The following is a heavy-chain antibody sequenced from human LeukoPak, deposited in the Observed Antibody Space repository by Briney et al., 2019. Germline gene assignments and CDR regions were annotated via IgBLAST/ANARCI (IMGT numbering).Heavy chain of an antibody. Sequence: PSETLSLTCSVSGGSISSSGSYWGWIRQPPGKGLEWIGSMYYSGNTYNPSLKSRVTISVDTSKNQISLNLTSVNAADTAIYYCARVLAARREDLNWFDPWGQGTLVTVSS. CDR1: GGSISSSGSY. J-gene: IGHJ5*02. D-gene: IGHD6-6*01. CDR2: MYYSGNT. CDR3: ARVLAARREDLNWFDP. V-gene: IGHV4-39*07.